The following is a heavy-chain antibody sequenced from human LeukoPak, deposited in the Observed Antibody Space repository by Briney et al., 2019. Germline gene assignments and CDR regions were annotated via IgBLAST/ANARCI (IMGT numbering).Heavy chain of an antibody. J-gene: IGHJ4*02. D-gene: IGHD6-19*01. CDR1: GFTFSSYV. Sequence: PGESLRLSCAASGFTFSSYVMNWVRQAPGKGLEWVSYISNSDSTRTYADSVKGRFTISRDNAKNSLYLEMNSLRAEDTAVYYCAREIVSAVAGNFDYWGQGTLVTVSS. CDR2: ISNSDSTR. CDR3: AREIVSAVAGNFDY. V-gene: IGHV3-48*03.